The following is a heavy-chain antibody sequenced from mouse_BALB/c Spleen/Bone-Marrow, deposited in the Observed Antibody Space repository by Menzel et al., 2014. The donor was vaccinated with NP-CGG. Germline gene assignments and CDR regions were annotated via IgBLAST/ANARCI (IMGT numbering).Heavy chain of an antibody. D-gene: IGHD2-1*01. CDR1: GFTFSDYY. CDR3: ARDGNYYAMDY. J-gene: IGHJ4*01. CDR2: ISDGGSYT. V-gene: IGHV5-4*02. Sequence: EVMLVESGGGLVKPGGSLKLSCAASGFTFSDYYMYWVRQTPEKRLEWVATISDGGSYTYYPDSVKGRFTISRDNAKNNLYLQMSSLKSEDTAMYYWARDGNYYAMDYWGQGTSVTVSS.